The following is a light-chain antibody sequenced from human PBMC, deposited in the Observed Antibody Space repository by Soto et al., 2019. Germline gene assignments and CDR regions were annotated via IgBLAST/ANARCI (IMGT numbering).Light chain of an antibody. CDR1: QSVSSY. CDR2: DAS. CDR3: QQRSNWPPT. V-gene: IGKV3-11*01. Sequence: EIGLTQSPSTLSLSTGERATLSCRASQSVSSYLAWYQQKPGQAPRLLIYDASNRATGIPARFSGSGSGTDFTLTISSLEPEDFAVYYCQQRSNWPPTFGQGTRLEIK. J-gene: IGKJ5*01.